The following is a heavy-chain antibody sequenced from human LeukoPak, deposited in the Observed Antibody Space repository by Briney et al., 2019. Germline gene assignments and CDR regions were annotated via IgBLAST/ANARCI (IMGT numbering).Heavy chain of an antibody. J-gene: IGHJ4*02. V-gene: IGHV3-7*01. CDR2: IIEDGNLK. D-gene: IGHD6-19*01. Sequence: GGSLRLSCAASGFTFSAYWMTWVRQAPGKGLAWVANIIEDGNLKYYVDSVKGRFAISRDNTKNSLYLQMKSLRADDTAVYYCARVGKNGWDFDHWGQGTLVTVSS. CDR3: ARVGKNGWDFDH. CDR1: GFTFSAYW.